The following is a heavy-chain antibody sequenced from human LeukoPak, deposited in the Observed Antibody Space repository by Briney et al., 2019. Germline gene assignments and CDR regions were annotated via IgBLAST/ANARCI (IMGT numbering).Heavy chain of an antibody. D-gene: IGHD3-10*01. V-gene: IGHV3-23*01. CDR3: AKTYYSSRAHYYYYYYMDV. Sequence: GGSLRLSCAASGFTFSSYWMAWVRQAPGKGLEWVSAISGSGDSTFYADSVKGRFTISRDNSKNTRYLQMNSLRAEDTAVYYCAKTYYSSRAHYYYYYYMDVWGKGTTVTISS. CDR1: GFTFSSYW. J-gene: IGHJ6*03. CDR2: ISGSGDST.